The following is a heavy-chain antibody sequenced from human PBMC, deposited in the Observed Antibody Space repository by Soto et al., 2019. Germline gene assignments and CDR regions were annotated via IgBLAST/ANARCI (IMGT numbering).Heavy chain of an antibody. CDR1: GGSFSGYQ. CDR2: INDSGNI. Sequence: QVQLQQWGAGLLKPSETLSLTCAVYGGSFSGYQWSWIRQTPGKGLEWIGGINDSGNINYNPSLKSRVTICLATPKKQVSRKLSSVTAADTAVYYCARGLILWFGELSRRGGYYDYMDVWGKGTTVIVSS. V-gene: IGHV4-34*01. J-gene: IGHJ6*03. D-gene: IGHD3-10*01. CDR3: ARGLILWFGELSRRGGYYDYMDV.